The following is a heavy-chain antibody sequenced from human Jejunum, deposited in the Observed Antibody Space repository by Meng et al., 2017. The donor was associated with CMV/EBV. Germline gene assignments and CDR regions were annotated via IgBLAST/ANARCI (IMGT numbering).Heavy chain of an antibody. V-gene: IGHV4-59*01. CDR2: IYSTGTT. D-gene: IGHD6-19*01. CDR1: GASIREYY. J-gene: IGHJ4*02. Sequence: CSVSGASIREYYWAWIRQAPGKGLEWIGHIYSTGTTYSNPALKSRVTISLDTSERQLSLRLNSVTAADTAVYFCARFHWLVYYFDYWGQGTPVTVSS. CDR3: ARFHWLVYYFDY.